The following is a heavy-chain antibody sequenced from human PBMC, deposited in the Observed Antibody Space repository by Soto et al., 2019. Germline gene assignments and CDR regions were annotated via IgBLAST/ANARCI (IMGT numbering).Heavy chain of an antibody. J-gene: IGHJ6*02. CDR1: GFTFSNAW. CDR3: TTAALDTAMVISYYYYCMDV. Sequence: EVQLVESGGGLVKPGGSLRLSCAASGFTFSNAWMNWVRQAPGKGLEWVGRIKSKTDGGTTDYAAPVKGRFTISRDDSKNTLYLQMNILKTEDTAVYYCTTAALDTAMVISYYYYCMDVWGQGTTVTVSS. D-gene: IGHD5-18*01. V-gene: IGHV3-15*07. CDR2: IKSKTDGGTT.